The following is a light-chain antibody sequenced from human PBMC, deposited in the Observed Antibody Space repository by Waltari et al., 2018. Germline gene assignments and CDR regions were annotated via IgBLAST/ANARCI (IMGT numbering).Light chain of an antibody. CDR2: DVS. Sequence: SALTQPASVSGSPGQSITISCTGTSSDVGGYNYAPWYQHHPGKAPKLIIYDVSERPSGVSNRFSGSKSGNTASLTISGLQAEDEAEFYCCSYAGSSTSVIFGGGTNLTVL. CDR1: SSDVGGYNY. CDR3: CSYAGSSTSVI. V-gene: IGLV2-23*02. J-gene: IGLJ2*01.